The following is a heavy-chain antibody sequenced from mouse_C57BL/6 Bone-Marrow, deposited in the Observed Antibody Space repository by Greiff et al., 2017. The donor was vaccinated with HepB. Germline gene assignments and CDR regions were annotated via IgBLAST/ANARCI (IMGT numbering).Heavy chain of an antibody. V-gene: IGHV1-78*01. J-gene: IGHJ1*03. D-gene: IGHD1-1*01. CDR2: IYPRDGST. Sequence: VQVVESDAELVKPGASVKISCKVSGYTFTDHTIHWMKQRPEQGLEWIGYIYPRDGSTKYNEKFKGKATLTADKSSSTAYMQLNSLTSEDSAVYFCARSYYYGSSSPWYFDVWGTGTTVTVSS. CDR3: ARSYYYGSSSPWYFDV. CDR1: GYTFTDHT.